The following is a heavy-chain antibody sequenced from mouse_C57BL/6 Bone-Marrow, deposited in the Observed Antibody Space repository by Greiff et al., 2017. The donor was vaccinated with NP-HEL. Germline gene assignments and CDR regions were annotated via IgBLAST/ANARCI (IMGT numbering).Heavy chain of an antibody. V-gene: IGHV14-3*01. CDR2: IDPANGNT. CDR1: GFNIKNTY. CDR3: ARNANWDVGFVY. Sequence: EVQRVESVAELVRPGASVKLSCTASGFNIKNTYMHWVKQRPEQGLEWIGRIDPANGNTKYAPKFQGKATITADTSSNTAYLQLSSLTSEDTAIYYCARNANWDVGFVYWGQGTLVTVSA. J-gene: IGHJ3*01. D-gene: IGHD4-1*01.